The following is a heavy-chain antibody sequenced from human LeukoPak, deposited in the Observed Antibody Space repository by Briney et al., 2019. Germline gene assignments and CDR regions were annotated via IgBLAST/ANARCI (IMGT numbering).Heavy chain of an antibody. Sequence: PGGSLRLSCAASGFTFSSYGMHWVRQAPGKGLEWVAVIWYDGSNKYYADSVKGRFTISRDNSKNTLYLQMNSLRAEDTAVYYCAGDSTSDAFDIRGQGTMVTVSS. CDR3: AGDSTSDAFDI. D-gene: IGHD2-2*01. V-gene: IGHV3-33*01. J-gene: IGHJ3*02. CDR2: IWYDGSNK. CDR1: GFTFSSYG.